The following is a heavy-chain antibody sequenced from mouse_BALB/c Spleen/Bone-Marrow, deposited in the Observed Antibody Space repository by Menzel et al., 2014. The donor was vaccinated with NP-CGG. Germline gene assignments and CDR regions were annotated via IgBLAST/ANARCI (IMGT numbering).Heavy chain of an antibody. J-gene: IGHJ3*01. CDR1: GFDFSGYW. CDR3: ARLGYYGSYAY. D-gene: IGHD1-1*01. V-gene: IGHV4-1*02. CDR2: INPDSSTI. Sequence: DVMLVESGGGLVQPGGSLKLSCAASGFDFSGYWMSWVRQAPGKGLEWIGEINPDSSTINYTPSLKDKFIISRDNAKNTLYLQMSKVRPEDTALYYCARLGYYGSYAYWGQGTLVTVSA.